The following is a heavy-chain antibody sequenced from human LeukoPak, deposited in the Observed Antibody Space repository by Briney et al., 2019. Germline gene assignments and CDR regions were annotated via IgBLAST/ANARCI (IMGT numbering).Heavy chain of an antibody. CDR1: GFTFSSYS. V-gene: IGHV3-48*01. Sequence: PGGSLRLSCAASGFTFSSYSMNWVRQAPGKGLEWVSYISSSSSTIYYADSVKGRFTISRDNAKNSLYLQMNSLRAEDTAVYYCAGRLYYYDSSGEDVWGQGTTVTVSS. CDR3: AGRLYYYDSSGEDV. CDR2: ISSSSSTI. J-gene: IGHJ6*02. D-gene: IGHD3-22*01.